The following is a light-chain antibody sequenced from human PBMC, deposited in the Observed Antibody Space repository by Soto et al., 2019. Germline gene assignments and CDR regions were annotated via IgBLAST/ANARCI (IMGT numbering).Light chain of an antibody. CDR3: QKYMSAPV. V-gene: IGKV1-27*01. J-gene: IGKJ3*01. CDR1: QDIRNF. Sequence: DNLISKSPTSMSASVGDRGTITCRASQDIRNFGAWYQQKPGKAPKLLIYAASTLQSGVPSRFSGSGSGTDFTVTIDSLQPEDVATYSWQKYMSAPVFGGGTKVEIK. CDR2: AAS.